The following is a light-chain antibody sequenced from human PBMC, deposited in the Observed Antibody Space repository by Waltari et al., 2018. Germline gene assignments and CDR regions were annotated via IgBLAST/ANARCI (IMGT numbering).Light chain of an antibody. CDR1: SSDAGGHNH. Sequence: QSALTQPRSVSGSPGQSVTISCTGTSSDAGGHNHVTWYQQHPGKAPKLMIYDVSKRPSGVPDRFSGSKSGNTASLTISGLQAEDEADYYCCSYAGSYVVFGGGTKLTVL. CDR2: DVS. CDR3: CSYAGSYVV. V-gene: IGLV2-11*01. J-gene: IGLJ2*01.